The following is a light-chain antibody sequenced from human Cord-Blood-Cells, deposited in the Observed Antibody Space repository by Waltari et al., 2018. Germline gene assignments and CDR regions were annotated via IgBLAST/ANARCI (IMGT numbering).Light chain of an antibody. Sequence: QSALTQPASVSGSPGQSITISCTGTSSDVGSYNLVSWYQQHPGKPPKRMIYEGSQRPSGVSNRFSGSKSGNTASLTISGLQAEDEADYYCCSYAGSSTWVFGGGTKLTVL. CDR2: EGS. J-gene: IGLJ3*02. CDR3: CSYAGSSTWV. CDR1: SSDVGSYNL. V-gene: IGLV2-23*01.